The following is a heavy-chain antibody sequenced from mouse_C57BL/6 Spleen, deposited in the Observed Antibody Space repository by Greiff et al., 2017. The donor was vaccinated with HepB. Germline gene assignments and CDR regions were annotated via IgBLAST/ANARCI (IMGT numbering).Heavy chain of an antibody. Sequence: QVQLQQSGAELVRPGASVTLSCKASGYTFTDYEMHWVKQTPVHGLEWIGAIDPETGGTAYNQKFKGKAILTADKSSSTAYMELRSLTSEDSAVYYCTPSMMVTTWFAYWGQGTLVTVSA. CDR1: GYTFTDYE. J-gene: IGHJ3*01. D-gene: IGHD2-3*01. CDR2: IDPETGGT. V-gene: IGHV1-15*01. CDR3: TPSMMVTTWFAY.